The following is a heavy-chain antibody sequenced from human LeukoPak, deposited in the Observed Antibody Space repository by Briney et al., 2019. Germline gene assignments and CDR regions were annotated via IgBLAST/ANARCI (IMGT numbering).Heavy chain of an antibody. J-gene: IGHJ4*02. Sequence: GGSLRLSCAASGFTFSSYAMHWVRQAPGKGLEYVSAISSNEDSTYYANSVKGRFTISRDNSKNTLYLHMGSLRAEDMAVYYCARDGFDYWGQGTLVTVSS. V-gene: IGHV3-64*01. CDR1: GFTFSSYA. CDR3: ARDGFDY. CDR2: ISSNEDST.